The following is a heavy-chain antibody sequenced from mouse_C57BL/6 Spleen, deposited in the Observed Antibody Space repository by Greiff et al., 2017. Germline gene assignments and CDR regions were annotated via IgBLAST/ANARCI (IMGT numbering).Heavy chain of an antibody. J-gene: IGHJ4*01. V-gene: IGHV1-52*01. CDR1: GYTFTSYW. Sequence: QVQLQQPGAELVRPGSSVKLSCKASGYTFTSYWMHWVKQRPIQGLEWIGNIDPSDSETHYNQKFKDKATLTVDKSSSPAYMQLSSLTSEDSAVYYCAREGYGSHYYAMDYWGQGTSVTVSS. CDR3: AREGYGSHYYAMDY. CDR2: IDPSDSET. D-gene: IGHD1-1*01.